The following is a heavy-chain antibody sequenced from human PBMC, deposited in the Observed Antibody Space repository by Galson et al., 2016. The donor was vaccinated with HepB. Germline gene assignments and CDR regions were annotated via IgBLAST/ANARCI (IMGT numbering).Heavy chain of an antibody. V-gene: IGHV4-39*01. D-gene: IGHD5/OR15-5a*01. J-gene: IGHJ4*02. CDR3: PRHRSAPFIRVFSAAF. CDR2: VYYSGST. CDR1: GGSISSIDYS. Sequence: SETLSLTCTVPGGSISSIDYSWDWIRQPPGKGLEWIGGVYYSGSTYSNPSLKSRVTISVDTSKTQFSLNLNSVTAADTSVYYCPRHRSAPFIRVFSAAFCGQGTLFTVSS.